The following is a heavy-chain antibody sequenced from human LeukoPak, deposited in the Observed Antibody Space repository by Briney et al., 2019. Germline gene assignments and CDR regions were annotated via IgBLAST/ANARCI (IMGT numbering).Heavy chain of an antibody. CDR3: ARVSCSGGSCYYFDC. Sequence: PGGSLRLSCAASRFTFSDYYMSWIRQAPGKGLEWVSYISSSSSHTNYADSVKGRFIISRDNAKNSLYLQMNSLRAEDTAVYYCARVSCSGGSCYYFDCWGQGTLVTVSS. D-gene: IGHD2-15*01. CDR1: RFTFSDYY. V-gene: IGHV3-11*06. CDR2: ISSSSSHT. J-gene: IGHJ4*02.